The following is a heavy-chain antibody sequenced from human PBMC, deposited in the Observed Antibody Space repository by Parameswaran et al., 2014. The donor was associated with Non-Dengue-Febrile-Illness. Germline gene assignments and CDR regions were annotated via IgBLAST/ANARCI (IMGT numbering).Heavy chain of an antibody. D-gene: IGHD3-9*01. CDR3: ATHGRYEESPDKH. CDR1: GFTFSSYA. Sequence: GSLRLSCAASGFTFSSYAMSWVRQAPGKGLEWVSAISGSGGSTYYADSVKGRFTISRDNSKNTLYLQMNSLRAEDTAVYYCATHGRYEESPDKHWGQGTLVTVSS. J-gene: IGHJ4*02. CDR2: ISGSGGST. V-gene: IGHV3-23*01.